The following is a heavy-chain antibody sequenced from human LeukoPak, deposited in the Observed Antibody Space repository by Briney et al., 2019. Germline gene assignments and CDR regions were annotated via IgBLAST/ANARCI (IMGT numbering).Heavy chain of an antibody. J-gene: IGHJ4*02. CDR2: IYYSGST. Sequence: PSETLSLTCTVSGGSISSHYWSRIRQPPGKGLEWIGYIYYSGSTNYNPSLKSRVTISVDTSKNQFSLKLSSVTAADTAVYYCARGRVLRYFGSWGQGTLVTVSS. V-gene: IGHV4-59*11. CDR1: GGSISSHY. CDR3: ARGRVLRYFGS. D-gene: IGHD3-9*01.